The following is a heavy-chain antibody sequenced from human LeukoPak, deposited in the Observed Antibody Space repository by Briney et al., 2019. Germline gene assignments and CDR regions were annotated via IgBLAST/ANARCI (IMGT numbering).Heavy chain of an antibody. CDR2: IKPDGSEK. D-gene: IGHD2-21*01. CDR3: ARQGGDGGDCFDP. Sequence: PGGSLRLSCVASGFTFSSYTMSWVRQPPGKGLEWVANIKPDGSEKYYVDSLKGRFTISRDNARNSMYLQVNSLRVEDTAVYYCARQGGDGGDCFDPWGQGTLVTVSS. CDR1: GFTFSSYT. V-gene: IGHV3-7*01. J-gene: IGHJ5*02.